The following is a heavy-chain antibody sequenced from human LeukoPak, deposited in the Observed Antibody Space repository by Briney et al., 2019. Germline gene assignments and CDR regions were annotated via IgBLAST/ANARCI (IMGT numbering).Heavy chain of an antibody. D-gene: IGHD2-2*01. J-gene: IGHJ4*02. CDR3: ARVGCSSTSCRNFDY. V-gene: IGHV1-18*01. CDR1: GYTFTSYG. Sequence: ASVKVSCKASGYTFTSYGISWVRQAPGQGLERMGWISAYNGNTNYTQKLQGRVTMTTVTSTSTAYMELRRLRSDDTAVYYCARVGCSSTSCRNFDYWGQGTLVTVSS. CDR2: ISAYNGNT.